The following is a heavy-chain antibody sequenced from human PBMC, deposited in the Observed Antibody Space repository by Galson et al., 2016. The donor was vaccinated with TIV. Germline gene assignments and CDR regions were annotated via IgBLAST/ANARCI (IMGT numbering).Heavy chain of an antibody. D-gene: IGHD2-21*01. Sequence: SLRLSCAASGFSVSDNYINWVRQAPGKGLEWVSIFSNSDYTNYADSVKGRFTISRDNSKNTVYLHMSRLRAEDTAVYYCARERRHCGYNCYFSYYFGMDVWGQGTTVTVSS. J-gene: IGHJ6*02. CDR3: ARERRHCGYNCYFSYYFGMDV. CDR1: GFSVSDNY. V-gene: IGHV3-66*03. CDR2: FSNSDYT.